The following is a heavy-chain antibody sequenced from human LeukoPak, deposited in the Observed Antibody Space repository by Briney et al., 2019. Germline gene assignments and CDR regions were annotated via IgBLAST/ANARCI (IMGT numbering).Heavy chain of an antibody. Sequence: ASVKVSCKASGYTFTGYYMHWVRQAPGQGLEWMGWISAYNGNTNYAQKLQGRVTMTTDTSTSTAYMELRSLRSDDTAVYYCAATPYGSGSYYDYWGQGTLVTVSS. V-gene: IGHV1-18*04. J-gene: IGHJ4*02. CDR3: AATPYGSGSYYDY. CDR1: GYTFTGYY. D-gene: IGHD3-10*01. CDR2: ISAYNGNT.